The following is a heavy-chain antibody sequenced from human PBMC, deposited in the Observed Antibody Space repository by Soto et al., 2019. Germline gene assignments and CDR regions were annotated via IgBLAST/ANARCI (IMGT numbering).Heavy chain of an antibody. J-gene: IGHJ6*02. CDR2: ISSSGSTI. CDR1: GFTFSSYE. CDR3: ARGRCSSTSCYTYYYYGMDV. V-gene: IGHV3-48*03. D-gene: IGHD2-2*02. Sequence: GGSLRLSCAASGFTFSSYEMNWVRQAPGKGQEWVSYISSSGSTIYYADSVKGRFTISRDNAKNSLYLQMNSLRAEDTAVYYYARGRCSSTSCYTYYYYGMDVWGQGTTVTVSS.